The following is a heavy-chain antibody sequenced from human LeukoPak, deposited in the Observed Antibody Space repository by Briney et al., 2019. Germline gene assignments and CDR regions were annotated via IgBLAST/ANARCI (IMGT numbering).Heavy chain of an antibody. D-gene: IGHD3-16*01. CDR1: GFTVSNNY. CDR3: ARGGGGTNFDS. Sequence: PGGSLRLSCAASGFTVSNNYMSWVRQAPGKGLEWVSVIYSGGSTYYADSVKGRFTISRDTSKNTLSLQMNSLRAEDTAVYYCARGGGGTNFDSWGQGTLVTVSS. J-gene: IGHJ4*02. V-gene: IGHV3-53*01. CDR2: IYSGGST.